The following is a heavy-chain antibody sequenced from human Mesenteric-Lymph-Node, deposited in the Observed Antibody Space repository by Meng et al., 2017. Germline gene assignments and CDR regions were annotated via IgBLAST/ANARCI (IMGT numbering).Heavy chain of an antibody. CDR3: ARGGSCYYYYGMDV. CDR2: IKQDGSEK. CDR1: GFTFSSYW. V-gene: IGHV3-7*01. Sequence: GGSLRLSCAASGFTFSSYWMSWVRQAPGKGLEWVANIKQDGSEKYYVDSVKGRFTISRDNAKNSLYLQMNSLRAEDTAVYYCARGGSCYYYYGMDVWGQGTTVTVSS. J-gene: IGHJ6*02. D-gene: IGHD6-13*01.